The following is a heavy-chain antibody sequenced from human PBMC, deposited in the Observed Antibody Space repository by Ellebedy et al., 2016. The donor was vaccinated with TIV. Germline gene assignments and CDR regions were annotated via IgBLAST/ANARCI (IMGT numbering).Heavy chain of an antibody. CDR3: ARLVVVAARGDY. J-gene: IGHJ4*02. Sequence: GESLKISXAASGFTFSSYAMHWVRQAPGKGLEWVAVISYDGSNKYYADSVKGRFTISRDNSKNTLYLQMNSLRAEDTAVYYCARLVVVAARGDYWGQGTLVTVSS. D-gene: IGHD2-15*01. CDR1: GFTFSSYA. CDR2: ISYDGSNK. V-gene: IGHV3-30-3*01.